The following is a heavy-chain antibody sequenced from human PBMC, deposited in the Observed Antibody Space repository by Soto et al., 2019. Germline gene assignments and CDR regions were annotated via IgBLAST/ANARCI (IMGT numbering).Heavy chain of an antibody. CDR1: GGSFSGYY. CDR3: ARAELRSYYYGMDV. Sequence: PSETLSLTCAVYGGSFSGYYWSWIRQPPGKGLEWIGEINHSGSTNYNPSLKSRVTISVDTSKNQFSLKLSSVTAADTAVYYCARAELRSYYYGMDVWGQGTTVT. J-gene: IGHJ6*02. V-gene: IGHV4-34*01. CDR2: INHSGST. D-gene: IGHD1-7*01.